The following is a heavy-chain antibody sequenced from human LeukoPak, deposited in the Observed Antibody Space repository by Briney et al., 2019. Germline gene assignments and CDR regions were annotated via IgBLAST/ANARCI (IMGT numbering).Heavy chain of an antibody. J-gene: IGHJ4*02. CDR1: GFTFSTYA. CDR3: AKGSRDSTSYCFDY. V-gene: IGHV3-23*01. D-gene: IGHD3-22*01. CDR2: ISGSGDST. Sequence: PGGSLRLSCAASGFTFSTYAMSWVRQAPGKGLEWVSGISGSGDSTYYADSVKGRFTISSDKSKNTLYLQMNSLRAEDTAMYYCAKGSRDSTSYCFDYWGQGTLVTVSS.